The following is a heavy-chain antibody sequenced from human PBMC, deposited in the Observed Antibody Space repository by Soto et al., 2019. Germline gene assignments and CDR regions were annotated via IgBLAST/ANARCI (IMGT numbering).Heavy chain of an antibody. J-gene: IGHJ5*02. CDR3: ARGRTARNWLDP. CDR2: ISAHNGNT. Sequence: ASVKVSCKASCFTLSRYCISWGGQAPGQGLEWMGWISAHNGNTKYAQKLQGRVTMTTDTSTSTAYMEVRSLRSDDTAVYYCARGRTARNWLDPWAREPRSPS. CDR1: CFTLSRYC. V-gene: IGHV1-18*01.